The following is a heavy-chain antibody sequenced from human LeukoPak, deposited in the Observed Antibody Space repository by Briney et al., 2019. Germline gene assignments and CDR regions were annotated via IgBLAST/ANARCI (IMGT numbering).Heavy chain of an antibody. J-gene: IGHJ3*02. D-gene: IGHD3-22*01. CDR1: GYTFTGYY. V-gene: IGHV1-2*02. CDR3: ARAVDHYYDSSGYYSIDAFDI. Sequence: ASVKVSCKASGYTFTGYYMHWVRQAPGQGLEWMGWINPNSGGTNYAQKLQGRVTMTRDTSISTAYMEMSRLRSDDTAVYYCARAVDHYYDSSGYYSIDAFDIWGQGTMVTVSS. CDR2: INPNSGGT.